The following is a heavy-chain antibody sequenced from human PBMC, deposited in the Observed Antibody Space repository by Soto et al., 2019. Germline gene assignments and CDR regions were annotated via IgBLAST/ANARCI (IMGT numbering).Heavy chain of an antibody. CDR2: ISYDGSNK. CDR1: GFTFSSYG. J-gene: IGHJ4*02. Sequence: QVQLVESGGGVVQPGRSLRLSCAASGFTFSSYGMHWVRQAPGKGLEWVAVISYDGSNKYYADSVTGRFTISRDNSTYTLYLPMNGLRAGDTAVYYCAKVGVAGTKGYYFDYWGQGTLVTVSS. D-gene: IGHD6-19*01. CDR3: AKVGVAGTKGYYFDY. V-gene: IGHV3-30*18.